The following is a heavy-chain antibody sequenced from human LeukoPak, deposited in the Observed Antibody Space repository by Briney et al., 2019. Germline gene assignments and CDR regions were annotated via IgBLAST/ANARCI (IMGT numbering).Heavy chain of an antibody. CDR1: GGSISSSNW. D-gene: IGHD3-10*01. CDR2: IYHSGST. CDR3: ARDPYTMVRGVPRY. Sequence: SGTLSLTCAVSGGSISSSNWWSWVRQPPGKGLEWIGEIYHSGSTNYNPSLKRRVTISVDKSKNQFSLKLSSVTAADTAVYYCARDPYTMVRGVPRYWGQGTLVTVSS. J-gene: IGHJ4*02. V-gene: IGHV4-4*02.